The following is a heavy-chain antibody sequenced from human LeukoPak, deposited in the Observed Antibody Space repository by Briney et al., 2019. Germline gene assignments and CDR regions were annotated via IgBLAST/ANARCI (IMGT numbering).Heavy chain of an antibody. J-gene: IGHJ5*02. Sequence: AGGSLRLSCAASGLTVSGKYMTWVRQAPGKGLEWVSVIYRGGNTYYADSVKGRFSISRDNSKNTVYLQMNSLRVEDTAVYYCTTFSYAGNAGGSAGSWGQGTLVTVSS. D-gene: IGHD4-23*01. V-gene: IGHV3-53*01. CDR1: GLTVSGKY. CDR3: TTFSYAGNAGGSAGS. CDR2: IYRGGNT.